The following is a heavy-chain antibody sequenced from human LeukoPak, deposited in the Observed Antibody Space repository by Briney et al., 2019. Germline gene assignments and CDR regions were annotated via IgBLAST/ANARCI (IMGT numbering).Heavy chain of an antibody. J-gene: IGHJ6*02. Sequence: PGGSLRLSCAASGFTFSSYAMHWVRQAPGKGLEWVAVISYDGSNKYYADSVKGRFTISRDNSKNTLYLQMNSLRAEGTAVYYSARDIRAQLGVYYYYYGMDVWGQGTTVTVSS. V-gene: IGHV3-30*04. CDR1: GFTFSSYA. CDR3: ARDIRAQLGVYYYYYGMDV. D-gene: IGHD6-13*01. CDR2: ISYDGSNK.